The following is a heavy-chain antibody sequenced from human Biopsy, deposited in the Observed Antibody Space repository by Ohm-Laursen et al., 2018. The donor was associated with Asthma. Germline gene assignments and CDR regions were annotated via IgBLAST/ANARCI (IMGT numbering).Heavy chain of an antibody. D-gene: IGHD3-22*01. CDR2: MYHSGSP. CDR3: VRHQYSSSWSAFDY. V-gene: IGHV4-39*01. Sequence: GTLSLTCAVSGGSITSSSYYWGWIRQPPGKGMEWIGSMYHSGSPNYHPSLKSRPTISVDTSKNRLSLNMSSVTAADTAVYFCVRHQYSSSWSAFDYWGQGALVTVSS. CDR1: GGSITSSSYY. J-gene: IGHJ4*02.